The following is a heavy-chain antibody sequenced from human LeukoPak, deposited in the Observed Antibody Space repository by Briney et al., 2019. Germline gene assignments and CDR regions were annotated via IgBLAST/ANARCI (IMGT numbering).Heavy chain of an antibody. V-gene: IGHV3-73*01. D-gene: IGHD6-6*01. CDR2: IRSKANSYAT. CDR3: TRLAIRQLTDY. J-gene: IGHJ4*02. CDR1: GFTFSGSA. Sequence: GGSLRLSCAASGFTFSGSAMHWVRQASGKGLEWVGRIRSKANSYATAYAASVKGRFTISRDDSKNTAYLQMNSLKTEDTAVYYCTRLAIRQLTDYWGQGTLVTVSS.